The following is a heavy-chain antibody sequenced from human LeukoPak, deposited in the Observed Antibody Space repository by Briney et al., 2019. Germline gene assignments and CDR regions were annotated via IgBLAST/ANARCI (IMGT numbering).Heavy chain of an antibody. J-gene: IGHJ6*03. D-gene: IGHD2-15*01. V-gene: IGHV1-46*01. Sequence: ASVKVSCKASGYTFTSYYMHWVRQAPGQGLEWMGLINPTGGSTGYAQKFQGRVTMTTDTSTSTAYMELRSLRSDDTAVYYCARDLGRRCSGGSCYYYSNYMDVWGKGTTVTISS. CDR2: INPTGGST. CDR3: ARDLGRRCSGGSCYYYSNYMDV. CDR1: GYTFTSYY.